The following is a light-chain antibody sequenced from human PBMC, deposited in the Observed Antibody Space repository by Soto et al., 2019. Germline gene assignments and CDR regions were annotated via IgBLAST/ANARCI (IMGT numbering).Light chain of an antibody. J-gene: IGKJ2*01. CDR2: AAF. V-gene: IGKV1-12*01. Sequence: EIQMTQSPSFVSASVGDTVTITCRASQGVSSWLAWYQHKPGRAPKLLISAAFNLQSGVASRLSGSGSGTDFTLSLRVLQTEDCATYFWQQADKFPYAFGQGT. CDR3: QQADKFPYA. CDR1: QGVSSW.